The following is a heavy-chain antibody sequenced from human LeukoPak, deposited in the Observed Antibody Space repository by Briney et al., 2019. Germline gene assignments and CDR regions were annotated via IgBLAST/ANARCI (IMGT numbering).Heavy chain of an antibody. D-gene: IGHD5-24*01. Sequence: SETLSLTCTVSGGSISSYYWSWIRQPPGKGLEWIGYIYYSGSTNYNPSLKSRVTISVDTSKNQFSLKLSSVTAADTAVYYCARRRDGYNLWGFTDYFDYWGQGTLVTVSS. CDR2: IYYSGST. CDR3: ARRRDGYNLWGFTDYFDY. V-gene: IGHV4-59*08. CDR1: GGSISSYY. J-gene: IGHJ4*02.